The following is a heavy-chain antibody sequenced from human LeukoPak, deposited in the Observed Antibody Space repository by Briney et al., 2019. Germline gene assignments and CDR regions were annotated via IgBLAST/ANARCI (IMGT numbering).Heavy chain of an antibody. D-gene: IGHD4-23*01. CDR1: GVTSSSYT. CDR2: ISGSGGST. Sequence: GGSLRLSCAQSGVTSSSYTMCWVRQTPGKGRERVSDISGSGGSTYYADSVKGRFTISRDNSKNTLYLQMNSLRAEDTAVYYCAKPERPYGGNAVDYWGQGTLVTVSS. CDR3: AKPERPYGGNAVDY. V-gene: IGHV3-23*01. J-gene: IGHJ4*02.